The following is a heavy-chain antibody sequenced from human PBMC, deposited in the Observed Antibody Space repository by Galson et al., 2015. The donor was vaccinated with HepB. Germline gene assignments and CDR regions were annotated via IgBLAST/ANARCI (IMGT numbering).Heavy chain of an antibody. CDR1: AGSISSGGYS. V-gene: IGHV4-30-2*01. CDR2: IYHSGST. Sequence: TLSLTCAVSAGSISSGGYSLSWIRQPPGKGLEWIGYIYHSGSTYYNPFLKSRVTISVDSSKNQFPLKLSSVTAADTAVYYWARADDSSGYLPDAFDIWGQGTMVTVSS. D-gene: IGHD3-22*01. J-gene: IGHJ3*02. CDR3: ARADDSSGYLPDAFDI.